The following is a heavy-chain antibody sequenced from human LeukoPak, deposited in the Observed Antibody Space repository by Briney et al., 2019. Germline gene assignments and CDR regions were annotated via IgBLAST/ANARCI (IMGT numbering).Heavy chain of an antibody. J-gene: IGHJ4*02. Sequence: GASEKVSCKASGYTFTSYYIHWVRQAPGRGLEWMGIINPSGGSTTYAQKFQGRVNMTRDTSTSTVYMELSSLRSEDTAVYYCARESLYYFDYWGQGTLVAVSS. CDR2: INPSGGST. CDR3: ARESLYYFDY. V-gene: IGHV1-46*01. CDR1: GYTFTSYY.